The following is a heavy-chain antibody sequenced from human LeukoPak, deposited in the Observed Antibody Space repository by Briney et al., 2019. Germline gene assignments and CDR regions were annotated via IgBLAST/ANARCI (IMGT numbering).Heavy chain of an antibody. J-gene: IGHJ1*01. V-gene: IGHV3-74*01. D-gene: IGHD3-10*01. CDR2: INNEGTTI. CDR1: GFPFSLHW. CDR3: ARVSGLGMNEYYQH. Sequence: GGSLRLSCAASGFPFSLHWMTWVRQAPGKGLVWVSRINNEGTTISYADSVKGRFTISRDNAKNTLYLQMNSLRAEDTAVYYCARVSGLGMNEYYQHWGQGTLVTVAS.